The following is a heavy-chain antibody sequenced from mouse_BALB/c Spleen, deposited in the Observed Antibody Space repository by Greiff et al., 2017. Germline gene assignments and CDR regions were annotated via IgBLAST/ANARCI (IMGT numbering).Heavy chain of an antibody. V-gene: IGHV1S81*02. CDR2: INPSNGGT. CDR3: TRVGSYFDY. J-gene: IGHJ2*01. Sequence: QVQLQQSGAELVKPGASVKLSCKASGYTFTSYYMYWVKQRPGQGLEWIGEINPSNGGTNFNEKFKSKATLTVDKSSSTAYMQLSSLTSEDSAVYYCTRVGSYFDYWGQGTTLTVSS. CDR1: GYTFTSYY.